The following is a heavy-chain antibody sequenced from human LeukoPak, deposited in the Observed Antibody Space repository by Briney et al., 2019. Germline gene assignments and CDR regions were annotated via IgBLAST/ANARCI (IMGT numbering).Heavy chain of an antibody. J-gene: IGHJ2*01. Sequence: PSETLSLTCTVSGGSISSYYWSWIRQPPGKGLEWVGSIYHSGSTYYNPSLKSRVTISVDMSKNQFSLKLRSVTAADTAVYYCARMSYGSYWYFDLWGRGTLVTVSS. CDR3: ARMSYGSYWYFDL. D-gene: IGHD1-26*01. CDR2: IYHSGST. CDR1: GGSISSYY. V-gene: IGHV4-59*05.